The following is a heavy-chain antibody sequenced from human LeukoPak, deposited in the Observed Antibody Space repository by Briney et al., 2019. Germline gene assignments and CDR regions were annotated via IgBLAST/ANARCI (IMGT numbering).Heavy chain of an antibody. Sequence: PGRSLRLSCAASGFTFSSYGMHGVRQAPRKGLEWVAGIWYEGSDQNYVDSVKGRFTISRDNAKNSLYLQMHSLRAEDTAVYYCARVGVVVAATGNLWFDPWGQGTLVTVSS. CDR1: GFTFSSYG. CDR2: IWYEGSDQ. V-gene: IGHV3-33*01. J-gene: IGHJ5*02. D-gene: IGHD2-15*01. CDR3: ARVGVVVAATGNLWFDP.